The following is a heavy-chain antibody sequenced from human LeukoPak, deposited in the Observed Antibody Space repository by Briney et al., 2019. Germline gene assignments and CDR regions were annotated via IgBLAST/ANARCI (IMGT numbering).Heavy chain of an antibody. J-gene: IGHJ4*02. Sequence: PGGSLRLSCVASGFNFNYVWMNWVRQAPGKGLEWVGRVKNRGDGMATDYAAPVKGRFIISRDDSKKTVYLQMDSLKTEDTAVYFCTTEYFGGFEYWGQGTLVTVSS. CDR1: GFNFNYVW. D-gene: IGHD3-16*01. V-gene: IGHV3-15*07. CDR3: TTEYFGGFEY. CDR2: VKNRGDGMAT.